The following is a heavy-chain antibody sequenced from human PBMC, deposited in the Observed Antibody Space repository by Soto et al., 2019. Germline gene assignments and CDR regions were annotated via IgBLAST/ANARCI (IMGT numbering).Heavy chain of an antibody. CDR3: ARQRKLWFGEFIHPWFDY. Sequence: SETLSLTCTVSGGSISSSSYYWGWLRQPPGKGLEWIGSIYYSGSTYYNPSLKSRVTISVDTSKNQFSLKLSSVTAADTAVYYCARQRKLWFGEFIHPWFDYWGQGTLVTVSS. V-gene: IGHV4-39*01. D-gene: IGHD3-10*01. J-gene: IGHJ5*01. CDR1: GGSISSSSYY. CDR2: IYYSGST.